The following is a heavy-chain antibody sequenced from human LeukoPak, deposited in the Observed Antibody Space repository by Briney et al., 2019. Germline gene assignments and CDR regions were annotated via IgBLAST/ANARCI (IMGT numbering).Heavy chain of an antibody. J-gene: IGHJ4*02. Sequence: GESLKISCKGSGYSFTTYWIGWVRQMPGKGLERMGIIYPGDSDARYSPSFQGQVTISADKPISTAYLQWSSLKASDSAMYYCARHATVTGYFDYWGQGTLVTVSS. V-gene: IGHV5-51*01. CDR1: GYSFTTYW. CDR2: IYPGDSDA. D-gene: IGHD4-17*01. CDR3: ARHATVTGYFDY.